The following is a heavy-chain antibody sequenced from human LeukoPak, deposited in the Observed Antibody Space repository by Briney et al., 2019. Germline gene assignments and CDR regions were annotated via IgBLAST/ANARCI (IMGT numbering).Heavy chain of an antibody. Sequence: SVKVSCKASGGTFSSYAISWVRQAPGQGLEWMGRIIPILGIANYAQKFQGRVTITADKSTSTAYMELSSLRSEDTAVYYCARDPFVMSLLPPFDYWGQGTLVTVSS. CDR2: IIPILGIA. J-gene: IGHJ4*02. V-gene: IGHV1-69*04. D-gene: IGHD2-15*01. CDR3: ARDPFVMSLLPPFDY. CDR1: GGTFSSYA.